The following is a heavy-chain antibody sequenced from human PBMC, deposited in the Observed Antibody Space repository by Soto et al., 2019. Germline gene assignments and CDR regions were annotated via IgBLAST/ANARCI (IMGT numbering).Heavy chain of an antibody. V-gene: IGHV3-23*01. Sequence: PGGSLRLSCAASGFTFSSYAMSWVRQAPGKGLEWVSAISGSGGSTYYADSVKGRFTISRDNSKNTLYLQMNSLRAEDTAVYYCAKEGRITIFGVVIRPDRTTYFDYWGQGTLVTVSS. CDR1: GFTFSSYA. CDR3: AKEGRITIFGVVIRPDRTTYFDY. D-gene: IGHD3-3*01. CDR2: ISGSGGST. J-gene: IGHJ4*02.